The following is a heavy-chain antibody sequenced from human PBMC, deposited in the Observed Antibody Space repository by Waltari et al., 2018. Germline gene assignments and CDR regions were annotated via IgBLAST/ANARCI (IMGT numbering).Heavy chain of an antibody. D-gene: IGHD3-3*01. Sequence: QVQLVQSGAEVKKPGSSGKVSCKASGGTVSSYAISWVRQAPGQGCEWMGGIIPIFGPANYAQEFKGRVTITADESTSTAYRELSSLRSEDTAVYYGAEAYPYYDFWSGYYAHWGQGTLVTVSS. J-gene: IGHJ4*02. V-gene: IGHV1-69*12. CDR2: IIPIFGPA. CDR3: AEAYPYYDFWSGYYAH. CDR1: GGTVSSYA.